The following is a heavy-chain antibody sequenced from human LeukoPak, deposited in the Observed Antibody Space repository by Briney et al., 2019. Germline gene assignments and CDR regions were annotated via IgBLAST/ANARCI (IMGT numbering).Heavy chain of an antibody. J-gene: IGHJ4*02. D-gene: IGHD3-10*01. CDR3: ARSSHYYYGSGPLHAYYFDY. Sequence: GESLKISCKGSGYSFTSYWIGWVRQMPGKGLEWTGIIYPGDSDTRHSPSFQGQVTISTDNSISTAYLQWSSLKASDTAMYYCARSSHYYYGSGPLHAYYFDYWGQGTLVTVSS. CDR2: IYPGDSDT. CDR1: GYSFTSYW. V-gene: IGHV5-51*01.